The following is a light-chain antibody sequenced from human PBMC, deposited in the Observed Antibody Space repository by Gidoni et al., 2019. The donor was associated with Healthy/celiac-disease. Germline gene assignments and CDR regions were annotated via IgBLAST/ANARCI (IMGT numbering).Light chain of an antibody. V-gene: IGKV3-15*01. Sequence: EIVMTQSPATLSVSPGERATLSCRASQSVSSNLAWYQQKPGQAPRLLSYGASTRSTCIPARFSGSGSGTEFTLTISSLQSEDFAVYYCQQYNNWPPLTFGGXTKVEIK. CDR2: GAS. CDR3: QQYNNWPPLT. J-gene: IGKJ4*01. CDR1: QSVSSN.